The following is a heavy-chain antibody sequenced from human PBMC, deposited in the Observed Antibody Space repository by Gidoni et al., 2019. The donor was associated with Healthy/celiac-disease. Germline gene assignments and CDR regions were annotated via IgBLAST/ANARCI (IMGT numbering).Heavy chain of an antibody. D-gene: IGHD6-13*01. CDR2: ISGSGVST. CDR3: AKEMQQLPPYYFDY. CDR1: GFTFSSYA. Sequence: EVQLLEYGGGVVQPGGSLRLCCAASGFTFSSYAMSWVRQAPGQGLEWVSAISGSGVSTYYADSVKVRFTISRYNSKNTLYLQMNSLRAQDTAVYYCAKEMQQLPPYYFDYWGQGTLVTVSS. V-gene: IGHV3-23*01. J-gene: IGHJ4*02.